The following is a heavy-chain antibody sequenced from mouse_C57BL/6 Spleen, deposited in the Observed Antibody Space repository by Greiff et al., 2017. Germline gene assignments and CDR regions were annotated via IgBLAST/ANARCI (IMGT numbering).Heavy chain of an antibody. CDR2: IYPGDGDT. V-gene: IGHV1-82*01. J-gene: IGHJ4*01. Sequence: VQLQQSGPELAKPGASVTISCKASGYAFSSSWMNWVKQRPGKGLEWIGRIYPGDGDTNYNGKFKGKATLTADKSSSTAYMKLSSLTSEDSAVYFCARSDSAGAMDYWGQGTSVTVSS. CDR3: ARSDSAGAMDY. D-gene: IGHD2-4*01. CDR1: GYAFSSSW.